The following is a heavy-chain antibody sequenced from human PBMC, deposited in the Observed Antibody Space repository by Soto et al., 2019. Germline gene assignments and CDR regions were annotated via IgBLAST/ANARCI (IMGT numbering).Heavy chain of an antibody. J-gene: IGHJ4*02. V-gene: IGHV4-59*01. CDR1: GVSISGYY. CDR3: ARAMVRRNHFDY. D-gene: IGHD3-10*01. CDR2: IYYSGST. Sequence: SETLSLTCAGSGVSISGYYWSWMRQPPGKGLEWIGYIYYSGSTNYNPSLKSRVTISVDTSKNQFSLKLSSVTAADTAVYYCARAMVRRNHFDYWGQGTLVT.